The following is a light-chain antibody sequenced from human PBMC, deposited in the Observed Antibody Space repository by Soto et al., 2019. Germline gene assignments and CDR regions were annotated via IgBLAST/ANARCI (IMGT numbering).Light chain of an antibody. Sequence: QSVLTQPPSASGTPGQTVTISCSGSSSNIGSNSVNWYQQLPGTAPKLLIYTNNQRPSGVPDRFSGSKSGTSASLAVSGLQSEDEGDYYCAAWDDSLNGPVFGGGTKLTVL. CDR3: AAWDDSLNGPV. J-gene: IGLJ2*01. V-gene: IGLV1-44*01. CDR1: SSNIGSNS. CDR2: TNN.